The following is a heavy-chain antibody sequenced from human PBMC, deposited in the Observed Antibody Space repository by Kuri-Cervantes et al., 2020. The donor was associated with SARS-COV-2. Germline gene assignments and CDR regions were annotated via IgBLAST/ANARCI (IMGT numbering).Heavy chain of an antibody. Sequence: ASVKVSCKASGYTFTGYYMHWVRQAPGQGLEWMGWINPNSGGTNYAQKFQGRVTMTRDTSISTAYMELNRLRSDDTAVYYCARGSTDYSNGGYYYYYIDVWGKGTTVTVSS. V-gene: IGHV1-2*02. J-gene: IGHJ6*03. CDR1: GYTFTGYY. D-gene: IGHD4-11*01. CDR3: ARGSTDYSNGGYYYYYIDV. CDR2: INPNSGGT.